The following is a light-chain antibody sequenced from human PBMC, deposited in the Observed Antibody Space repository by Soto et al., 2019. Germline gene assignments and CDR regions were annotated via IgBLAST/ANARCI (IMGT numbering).Light chain of an antibody. CDR1: QSVGSY. J-gene: IGKJ4*01. V-gene: IGKV3-11*01. CDR2: DAF. Sequence: EIVLTQSPATLSLSPGERATLSCRASQSVGSYFAWYQQKPGQAPRLLIYDAFSRATGIPARFSGSGSGTDFTLTISSLEPEDFAVYFCQQRSSWPLTFGGGTRWIS. CDR3: QQRSSWPLT.